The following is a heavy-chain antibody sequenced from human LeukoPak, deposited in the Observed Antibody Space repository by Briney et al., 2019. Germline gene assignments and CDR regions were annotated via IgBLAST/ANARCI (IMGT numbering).Heavy chain of an antibody. CDR3: ARQLTAYDGGY. CDR2: ISSSSSTI. J-gene: IGHJ4*02. V-gene: IGHV3-48*01. CDR1: RFTFNSYG. Sequence: GGSLRLSXAASRFTFNSYGMNWVRQAPGKGLEWVSYISSSSSTIYYADSVKGRFTISRDNAKNSLYLQMNSLRADDTAVYYCARQLTAYDGGYWGQGTLVTVSS. D-gene: IGHD1-14*01.